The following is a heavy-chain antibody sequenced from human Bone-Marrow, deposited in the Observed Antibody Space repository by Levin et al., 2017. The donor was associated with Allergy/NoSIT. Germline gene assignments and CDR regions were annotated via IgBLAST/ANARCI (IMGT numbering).Heavy chain of an antibody. V-gene: IGHV1-2*02. D-gene: IGHD4-17*01. CDR1: GYSFSAYY. J-gene: IGHJ4*02. CDR2: INPKTGDT. CDR3: ARGLTTVPNY. Sequence: PGGSLRLSCQASGYSFSAYYIHWVRQAPGPGLEWMGWINPKTGDTKYAQKFQDRVTMTSDTSINTAYMELNRLGAEDTAVGFCARGLTTVPNYWGQGTVVTVSS.